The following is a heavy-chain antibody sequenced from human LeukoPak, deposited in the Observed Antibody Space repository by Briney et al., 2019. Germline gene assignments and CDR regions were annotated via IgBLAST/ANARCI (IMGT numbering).Heavy chain of an antibody. J-gene: IGHJ4*02. Sequence: SETLSLTCAVSGYSLSSGYYWGWIRQPPGKGLEWIGIIYYSGSTYSNPSLTSRLTISLDTSNNQSSLKLGSVTAADTAVYYCARGGYCSGGSCYFFDYWGQGTLVTVSS. CDR2: IYYSGST. CDR3: ARGGYCSGGSCYFFDY. V-gene: IGHV4-38-2*01. D-gene: IGHD2-15*01. CDR1: GYSLSSGYY.